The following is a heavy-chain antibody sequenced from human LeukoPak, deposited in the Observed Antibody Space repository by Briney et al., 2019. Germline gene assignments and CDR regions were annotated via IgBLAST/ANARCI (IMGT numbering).Heavy chain of an antibody. CDR2: IYTSGST. V-gene: IGHV4-61*02. CDR1: GGSISSGSYY. J-gene: IGHJ4*02. CDR3: ARESLRYSGYD. D-gene: IGHD5-12*01. Sequence: PSQTLSLTCTVSGGSISSGSYYWSWIRQPAGKGLEWIGRIYTSGSTNYNPSLKSRVTISVDTSENQFSLKLSSVTAADTAVYYCARESLRYSGYDWGQGTLVTVSS.